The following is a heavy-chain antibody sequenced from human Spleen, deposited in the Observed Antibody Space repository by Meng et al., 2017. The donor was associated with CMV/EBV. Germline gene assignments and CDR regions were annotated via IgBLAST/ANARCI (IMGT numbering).Heavy chain of an antibody. CDR3: AATTYYYDTSGNLHQYYFDY. Sequence: SETLSLTCTLSLGSVSSGSYYWTWIRQPPGKGLEWIGNVYYSGTANNNPSLKSRVTISADTSKNQFSLRLTSVTAADTAVYYCAATTYYYDTSGNLHQYYFDYWGQGALVTVSS. D-gene: IGHD3-22*01. CDR2: VYYSGTA. J-gene: IGHJ4*02. CDR1: LGSVSSGSYY. V-gene: IGHV4-61*01.